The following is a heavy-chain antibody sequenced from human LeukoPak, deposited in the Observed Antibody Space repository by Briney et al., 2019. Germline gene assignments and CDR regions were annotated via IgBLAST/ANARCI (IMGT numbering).Heavy chain of an antibody. Sequence: SETLSLTCTVSGGSISSYYWSWIRQPPGKGLEWIGYIYFIGSVNYNPSLNSRVTISADTSKNQFSLKLNSVTAADTAVYYCARDRYSSSGPYYFDYWGQGTLVTVSS. V-gene: IGHV4-59*01. D-gene: IGHD6-13*01. CDR3: ARDRYSSSGPYYFDY. CDR2: IYFIGSV. J-gene: IGHJ4*02. CDR1: GGSISSYY.